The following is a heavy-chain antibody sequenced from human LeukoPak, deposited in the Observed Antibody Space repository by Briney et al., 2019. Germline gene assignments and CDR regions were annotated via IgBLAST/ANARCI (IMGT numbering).Heavy chain of an antibody. V-gene: IGHV4-30-4*08. Sequence: SETLSLTCAVYGGSFSGYYWSWIRQPPGKGLEWIGCIYYSGSTYYNPSLKSRVTISVDTSKNQFSLKLSSVTAADTAVYYCARVRATGHFDYWGQGTLVTVSS. CDR2: IYYSGST. J-gene: IGHJ4*02. CDR1: GGSFSGYY. CDR3: ARVRATGHFDY.